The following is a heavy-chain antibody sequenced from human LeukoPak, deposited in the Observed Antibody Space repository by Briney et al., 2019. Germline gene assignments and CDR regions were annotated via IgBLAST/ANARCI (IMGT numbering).Heavy chain of an antibody. CDR2: MNPNSGNT. V-gene: IGHV1-8*01. CDR3: ARVSEYSSGWYFAYYYYGMDV. D-gene: IGHD6-19*01. J-gene: IGHJ6*02. Sequence: ASVKVSCKASGYTFTSYDINWVRQATGQGLEWMGWMNPNSGNTGYAQKFQGRVTMTRNTSISTAYMELSSLRSEDTAVYYCARVSEYSSGWYFAYYYYGMDVWGQGTTVTVSS. CDR1: GYTFTSYD.